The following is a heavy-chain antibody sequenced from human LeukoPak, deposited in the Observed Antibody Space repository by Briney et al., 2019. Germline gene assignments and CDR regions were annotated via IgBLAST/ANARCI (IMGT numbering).Heavy chain of an antibody. D-gene: IGHD3-22*01. CDR3: ARGPHSSGYYYGFDY. J-gene: IGHJ4*02. CDR2: IYYSGST. Sequence: SETLYLTCTVSGGSISSGGYYWSWIRQHPGKGLEWIGYIYYSGSTYYNPSLKSRVTISVDTSKNQFSLKLSSVTAADTAVYYCARGPHSSGYYYGFDYWGQGTLVTVSS. CDR1: GGSISSGGYY. V-gene: IGHV4-31*03.